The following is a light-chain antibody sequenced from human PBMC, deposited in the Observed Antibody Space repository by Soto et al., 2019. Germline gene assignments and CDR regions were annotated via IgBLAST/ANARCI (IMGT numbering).Light chain of an antibody. V-gene: IGLV1-40*01. CDR2: ANF. CDR3: QSYDSSLSGSGV. Sequence: QSVLTQSPSVSGAPGQRVTISCTGSSSNIGAGYDVHWYQQLPGTAPKLLIYANFNRPSGVPDRFSGSKSGTSASLAITGLQAEDGADYYCQSYDSSLSGSGVFGGGTQLTVL. J-gene: IGLJ3*02. CDR1: SSNIGAGYD.